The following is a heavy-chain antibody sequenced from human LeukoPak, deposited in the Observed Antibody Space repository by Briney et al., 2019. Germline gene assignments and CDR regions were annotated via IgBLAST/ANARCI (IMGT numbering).Heavy chain of an antibody. CDR2: INPNSAGT. Sequence: ASVKVSCKASGYTLTGYYMHWVRQAPRQGLEWMGWINPNSAGTNYAQKFQGRVTMTRDTSISTAYMELSRLGSDDTAVYYCARDGASGYLADYWGQGTLVTVSS. CDR3: ARDGASGYLADY. CDR1: GYTLTGYY. V-gene: IGHV1-2*02. D-gene: IGHD3-3*01. J-gene: IGHJ4*02.